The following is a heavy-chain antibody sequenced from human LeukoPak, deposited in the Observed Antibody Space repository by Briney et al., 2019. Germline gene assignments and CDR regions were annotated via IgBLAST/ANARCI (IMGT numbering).Heavy chain of an antibody. V-gene: IGHV1-24*01. CDR1: GYTLTELS. Sequence: ASVKVSCKVSGYTLTELSMHWVRQAPGKGREGMGGFDPEDGETIYAQKFQGRVTMTEDTSTDTAYMELSSLRSEDTAVYYCATVRRSKNGPFDPWGQGTLVTVSS. J-gene: IGHJ5*02. CDR2: FDPEDGET. CDR3: ATVRRSKNGPFDP. D-gene: IGHD2-2*01.